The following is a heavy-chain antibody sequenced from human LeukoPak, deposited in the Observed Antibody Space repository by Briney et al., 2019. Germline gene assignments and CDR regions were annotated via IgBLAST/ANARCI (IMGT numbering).Heavy chain of an antibody. J-gene: IGHJ6*03. CDR3: ARSGWSPDYYYYYMDV. Sequence: ASVKVSCKASGYTFTSYDINWVRQATGQGLEWMGWMNPNSGNTGYAQKFQGRVTMTRNTSISTAYMELSSQRSEDTAVYYCARSGWSPDYYYYYMDVWGKGTTVTVSS. CDR2: MNPNSGNT. V-gene: IGHV1-8*01. D-gene: IGHD6-19*01. CDR1: GYTFTSYD.